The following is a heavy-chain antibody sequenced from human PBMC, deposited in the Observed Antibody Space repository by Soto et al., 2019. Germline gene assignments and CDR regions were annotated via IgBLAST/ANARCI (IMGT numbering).Heavy chain of an antibody. Sequence: QVQLVQSGAEVKKPGSSVKVSCKASGGTFSSYTISWVRQAPGQGLEWMGRIIPILGIANYAQKFQGRVTITADKSTSTAYMELSSLRSEDTAVYYCARCKGSIGGKNWFDPWGKGTLVTVSS. CDR2: IIPILGIA. J-gene: IGHJ5*02. V-gene: IGHV1-69*02. CDR3: ARCKGSIGGKNWFDP. D-gene: IGHD3-10*01. CDR1: GGTFSSYT.